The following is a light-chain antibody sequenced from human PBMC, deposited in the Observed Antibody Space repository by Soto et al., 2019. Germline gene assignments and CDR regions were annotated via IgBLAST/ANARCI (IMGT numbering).Light chain of an antibody. V-gene: IGKV3-11*01. CDR2: DAS. CDR3: HQYNNLWT. Sequence: EIVLTQSPATLSLSPGERATLSCRASQSVSSYLAWYQQKPGQAPRLLIYDASNRATGIPARFSGGGSGTDFTLTISSLEPEDFGVYYCHQYNNLWTFGQGTKV. CDR1: QSVSSY. J-gene: IGKJ1*01.